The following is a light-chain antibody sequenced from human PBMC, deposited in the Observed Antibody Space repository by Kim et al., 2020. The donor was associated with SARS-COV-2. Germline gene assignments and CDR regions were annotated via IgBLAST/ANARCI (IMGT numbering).Light chain of an antibody. V-gene: IGKV4-1*01. CDR2: WAS. J-gene: IGKJ1*01. CDR1: QSVLYSSNNKNY. Sequence: RPNIKCKASQSVLYSSNNKNYLAWYQQKPGQPPKLLIYWASTRESGVPDRFSGSGSGTDFTLTISSLQAEDVAVYYCQQYYSTETFGQGTKVEIK. CDR3: QQYYSTET.